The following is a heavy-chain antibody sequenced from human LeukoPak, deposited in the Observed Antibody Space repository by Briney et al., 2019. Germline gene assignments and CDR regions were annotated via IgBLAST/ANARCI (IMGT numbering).Heavy chain of an antibody. CDR1: GGSFSGYY. J-gene: IGHJ4*02. Sequence: SETLSLTCAVYGGSFSGYYWSWIRQPPGKGLGWIGYIYYSGSTNYNPSLKSRVTISVDTSKNQFSLKLSSVTAADTAVYYCASDKLGMRGPFDYWGQGTLVTVSS. V-gene: IGHV4-59*12. D-gene: IGHD7-27*01. CDR3: ASDKLGMRGPFDY. CDR2: IYYSGST.